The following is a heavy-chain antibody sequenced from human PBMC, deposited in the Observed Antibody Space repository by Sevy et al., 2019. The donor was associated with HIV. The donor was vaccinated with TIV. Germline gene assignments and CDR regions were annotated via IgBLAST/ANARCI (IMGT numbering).Heavy chain of an antibody. CDR3: ANGGSGSHYNIRPAY. CDR2: IRDIGGNT. D-gene: IGHD3-10*01. CDR1: GFTFSTYV. V-gene: IGHV3-23*01. Sequence: GGSLRLSCAASGFTFSTYVMNWVRQAPGKGLEWVSGIRDIGGNTFYADSVKGRFTISRDNSKNTLYLEMNSLRDEDTAIYYCANGGSGSHYNIRPAYWGLGTLVTVSS. J-gene: IGHJ4*02.